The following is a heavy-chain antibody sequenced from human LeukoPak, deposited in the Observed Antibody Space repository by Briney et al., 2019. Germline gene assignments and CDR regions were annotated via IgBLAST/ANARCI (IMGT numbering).Heavy chain of an antibody. D-gene: IGHD3-10*01. CDR1: GGSVSSGSYY. J-gene: IGHJ2*01. CDR3: ARDPSQVRGVTPYWYFDL. V-gene: IGHV4-61*01. CDR2: IYYSGST. Sequence: PSETLSLTCTVSGGSVSSGSYYWSWIRQPPGKGLEWIGYIYYSGSTNYNPSLKSRVTISVDTSKNQFSLKLSSVTAADTAVYYCARDPSQVRGVTPYWYFDLWGRGTLVTVSS.